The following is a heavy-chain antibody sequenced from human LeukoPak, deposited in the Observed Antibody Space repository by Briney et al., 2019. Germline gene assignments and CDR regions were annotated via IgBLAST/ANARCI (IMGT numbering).Heavy chain of an antibody. J-gene: IGHJ6*02. CDR1: GYTFTGYY. Sequence: ASVKVSCKASGYTFTGYYMHWVRQAPGQGLEWMGWINPNSGGTNYAQKFQGRVTMTRDTSISTAYMELSRLRSDDTAVYYCARGYCSSTSCQRIRYYYGTDVWGQGTTVTVSS. CDR3: ARGYCSSTSCQRIRYYYGTDV. D-gene: IGHD2-2*01. CDR2: INPNSGGT. V-gene: IGHV1-2*02.